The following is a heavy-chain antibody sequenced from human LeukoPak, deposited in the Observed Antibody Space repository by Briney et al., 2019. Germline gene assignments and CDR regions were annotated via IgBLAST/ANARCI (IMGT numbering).Heavy chain of an antibody. CDR2: IIPIFGTA. D-gene: IGHD5-24*01. CDR3: ARTRRDGYNYHYGMDA. CDR1: GGTFSSYA. Sequence: SVKVSCKASGGTFSSYAISWVRQAPGQGLEWMGGIIPIFGTANYAQKFQGRVTITADESTSTAYMELSSLRSEDTAVYYCARTRRDGYNYHYGMDAWGQGTTVTVSS. J-gene: IGHJ6*02. V-gene: IGHV1-69*01.